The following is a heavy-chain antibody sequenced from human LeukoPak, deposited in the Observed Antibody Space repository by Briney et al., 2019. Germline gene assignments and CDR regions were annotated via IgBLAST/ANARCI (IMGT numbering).Heavy chain of an antibody. J-gene: IGHJ4*02. CDR1: GGSFSGYY. V-gene: IGHV4-34*01. CDR2: INHSGST. Sequence: PSETLSLTCAVYGGSFSGYYWSWIRQPPGKGLEWIGEINHSGSTNYNPSLKSRVAISVDTSKNQFSLKLSSVTAADTAVYYCARSSYCSSTSCHRHFDYWGQGTLVTVSS. CDR3: ARSSYCSSTSCHRHFDY. D-gene: IGHD2-2*01.